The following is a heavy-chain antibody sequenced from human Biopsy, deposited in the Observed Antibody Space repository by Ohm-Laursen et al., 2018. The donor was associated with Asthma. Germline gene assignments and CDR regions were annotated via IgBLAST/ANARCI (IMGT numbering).Heavy chain of an antibody. CDR1: GDSISVHY. Sequence: PPGTLSLTCSVSGDSISVHYWWAWIRQPPGKGLEWIGYIYYSGTTNYNPSLRGRVTISVNTSKNQFSLKLSSVSAADTAVYFCARDSRGAGPDFDSWGQGTLVTVSS. CDR2: IYYSGTT. CDR3: ARDSRGAGPDFDS. D-gene: IGHD6-19*01. J-gene: IGHJ4*02. V-gene: IGHV4-59*11.